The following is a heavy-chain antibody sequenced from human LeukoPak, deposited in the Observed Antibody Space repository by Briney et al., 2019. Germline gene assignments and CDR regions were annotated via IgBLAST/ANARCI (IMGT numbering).Heavy chain of an antibody. CDR2: ISAYNGNT. CDR3: AREAYCGGDCFVTDY. CDR1: GYTFTSYG. V-gene: IGHV1-18*01. D-gene: IGHD2-21*02. Sequence: ASVKVSCKASGYTFTSYGISWVRQAPGQGLEWMGWISAYNGNTNYAQKLQGRVTMTTDTSTSTAYMELRSLRSDDTAVYYCAREAYCGGDCFVTDYWGQGTLVTVSS. J-gene: IGHJ4*02.